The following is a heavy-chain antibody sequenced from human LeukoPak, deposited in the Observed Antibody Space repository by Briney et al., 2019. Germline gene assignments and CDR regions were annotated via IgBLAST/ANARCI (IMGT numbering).Heavy chain of an antibody. D-gene: IGHD3-3*01. CDR2: ISYDGSNK. CDR1: GFTFSSYW. Sequence: GGSLRLAWAASGFTFSSYWMSWVRQAPGKGLEWVAVISYDGSNKYYADSVKGRFTISRDNSKNTLYLQMNSLRAEDTAVYYCARDRGRLRFLEWCFDYWGQGTLVTVSS. V-gene: IGHV3-30*03. J-gene: IGHJ4*02. CDR3: ARDRGRLRFLEWCFDY.